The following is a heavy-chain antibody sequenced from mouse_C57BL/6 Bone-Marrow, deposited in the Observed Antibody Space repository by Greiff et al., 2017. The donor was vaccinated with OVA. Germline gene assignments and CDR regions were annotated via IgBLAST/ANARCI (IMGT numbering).Heavy chain of an antibody. Sequence: VQLKESGAELVRPGTSVKMSCKASGYTFTNYWIGWAKQRPGHGLEWIGDIYPGGGYTNYNEKFKGKATLTADKSSSTAYMQFSSLTSEDSAIYYCARYLWDPYYAMDYWGQGTSVTVSS. CDR1: GYTFTNYW. V-gene: IGHV1-63*01. D-gene: IGHD4-1*01. CDR2: IYPGGGYT. J-gene: IGHJ4*01. CDR3: ARYLWDPYYAMDY.